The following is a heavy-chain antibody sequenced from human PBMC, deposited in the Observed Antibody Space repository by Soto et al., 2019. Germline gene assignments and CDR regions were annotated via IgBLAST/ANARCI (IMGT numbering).Heavy chain of an antibody. V-gene: IGHV1-69*06. Sequence: QVPLVQSGAEVKKPGSSVRVSCKTSEGTFNNYAISWVRQAPGQGLEWMGGIIPLFDAVKYAQKFQGRVTITADKSTSTAYMELHTLTSEDTAVYYCARSPRVIIAAKGTLDYWGQGTLVTVSS. CDR2: IIPLFDAV. J-gene: IGHJ4*02. CDR3: ARSPRVIIAAKGTLDY. D-gene: IGHD2-15*01. CDR1: EGTFNNYA.